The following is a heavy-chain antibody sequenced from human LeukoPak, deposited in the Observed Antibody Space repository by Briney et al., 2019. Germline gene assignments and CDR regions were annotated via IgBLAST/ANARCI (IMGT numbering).Heavy chain of an antibody. CDR2: ISDRGGST. D-gene: IGHD2-15*01. CDR1: GITLSNYG. CDR3: AKRGVVIRAVLVVGFHKEAYYFDS. J-gene: IGHJ4*02. Sequence: GGSLRLSCVVSGITLSNYGMSWVRQAPGKGLEWVAGISDRGGSTNYADSVKGRITISRDNPKNTLYLQMNSLRSEDTAVYFCAKRGVVIRAVLVVGFHKEAYYFDSWGQGALVTVSS. V-gene: IGHV3-23*01.